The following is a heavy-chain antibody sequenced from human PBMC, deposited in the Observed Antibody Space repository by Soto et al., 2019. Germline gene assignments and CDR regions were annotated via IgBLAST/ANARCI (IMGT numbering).Heavy chain of an antibody. CDR2: ISGSGGST. D-gene: IGHD2-2*01. V-gene: IGHV3-23*01. Sequence: GGSLRLSCAASGFTFSSYAMSWVRQAPGKGLEWASAISGSGGSTYYADSVKGRFTISRDNSKNTLYLQMNSLRAEDTAVYYCAKGEEYQRLYYYYYYYGMDVWGQGTTVTVSS. CDR3: AKGEEYQRLYYYYYYYGMDV. CDR1: GFTFSSYA. J-gene: IGHJ6*02.